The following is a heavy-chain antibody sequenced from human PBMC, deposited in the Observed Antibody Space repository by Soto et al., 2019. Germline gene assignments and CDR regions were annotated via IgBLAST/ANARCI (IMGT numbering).Heavy chain of an antibody. CDR1: GFTFSSYS. J-gene: IGHJ4*02. CDR3: ARDQPGYSYGYGLGY. CDR2: ISSSSSYI. D-gene: IGHD5-18*01. Sequence: EVQLVESGGGLVKPGGSLRLSCAASGFTFSSYSMNWGRQAPGKELEWVSSISSSSSYIYYADSVKGRFTISRDNAKNSLYLQMNSLRAEDTAVYYCARDQPGYSYGYGLGYWGQGTLVTVSS. V-gene: IGHV3-21*01.